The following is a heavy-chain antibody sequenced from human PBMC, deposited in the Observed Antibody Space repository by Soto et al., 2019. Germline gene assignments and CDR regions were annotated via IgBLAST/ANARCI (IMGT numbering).Heavy chain of an antibody. CDR1: GFTFSSYA. D-gene: IGHD2-15*01. V-gene: IGHV3-23*01. CDR3: AKDKRPRYCSCGSCSQDY. CDR2: ISGSGGST. J-gene: IGHJ4*02. Sequence: EVQLLESGGGLVQPGGSLRLSCAASGFTFSSYAMSWVRQAPGKGLEWVSAISGSGGSTYYAGCLKGRFTISRDNSKNTLYLQMNSLRAEDTAVYYCAKDKRPRYCSCGSCSQDYWGQGSLVTVSS.